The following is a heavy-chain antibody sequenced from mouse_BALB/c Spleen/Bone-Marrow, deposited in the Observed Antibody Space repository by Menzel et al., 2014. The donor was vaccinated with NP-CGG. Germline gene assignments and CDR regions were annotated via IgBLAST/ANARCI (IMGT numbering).Heavy chain of an antibody. CDR2: IDPANGNT. J-gene: IGHJ4*01. Sequence: EVKLMESGAELVKPGASVKLSCTASGFNFKDTYMHWVKQRPEQGLEWIGRIDPANGNTKYDQKFQGKATLTADTSSNTAYLHHNSLTSEYSAVYYCARWEYYAMDYWGQGTSVTVSS. CDR1: GFNFKDTY. CDR3: ARWEYYAMDY. D-gene: IGHD4-1*01. V-gene: IGHV14-3*02.